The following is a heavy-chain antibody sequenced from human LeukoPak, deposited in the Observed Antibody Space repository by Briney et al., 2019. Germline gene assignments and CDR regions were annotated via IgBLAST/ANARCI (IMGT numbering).Heavy chain of an antibody. J-gene: IGHJ4*02. CDR2: ISAYNGNT. CDR1: GYTFTSYG. D-gene: IGHD2-21*02. V-gene: IGHV1-18*04. Sequence: GASVKVSCKASGYTFTSYGISWVRQAPGQGLEWMGWISAYNGNTNYAQKLQGRVTMTTDTSTSTAYMELSSLRSEDTAVYYCARLIGGACVAPPCDYWGQGTLVTVSS. CDR3: ARLIGGACVAPPCDY.